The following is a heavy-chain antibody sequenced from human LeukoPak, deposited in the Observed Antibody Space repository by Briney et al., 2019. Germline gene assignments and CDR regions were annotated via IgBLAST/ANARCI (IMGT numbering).Heavy chain of an antibody. Sequence: EASVKVSCKASGYTFTSYGISWVRQAPGQGLEWMGWISAYNGNTNYAQKLQGRVTMTTDTSTSTAYMELSSLRSEDTAVYYCAARVGVPADYYYYMDVWGKGTTVTVSS. CDR3: AARVGVPADYYYYMDV. CDR2: ISAYNGNT. J-gene: IGHJ6*03. V-gene: IGHV1-18*01. D-gene: IGHD3-3*01. CDR1: GYTFTSYG.